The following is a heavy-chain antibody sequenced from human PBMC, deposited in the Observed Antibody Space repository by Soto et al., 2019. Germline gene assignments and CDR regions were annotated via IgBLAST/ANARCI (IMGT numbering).Heavy chain of an antibody. Sequence: SETLSLTCAVYGGSFSGYYWSWIRQPPGKGLEWIGEINHSGSTNYNPSLKSRVTISVDTSKNQFSLKLSSVTAADTAVYYCARLGFWSGYYGMDVWGQGTTVTVSS. J-gene: IGHJ6*02. D-gene: IGHD3-3*01. CDR2: INHSGST. CDR3: ARLGFWSGYYGMDV. CDR1: GGSFSGYY. V-gene: IGHV4-34*01.